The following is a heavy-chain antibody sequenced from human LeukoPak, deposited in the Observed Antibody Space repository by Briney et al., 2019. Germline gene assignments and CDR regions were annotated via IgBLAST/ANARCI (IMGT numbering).Heavy chain of an antibody. CDR3: ARHGSSFTGGYATPFDY. J-gene: IGHJ4*02. CDR1: GGSINSYY. V-gene: IGHV4-59*08. CDR2: IYYSGST. D-gene: IGHD5-12*01. Sequence: SETLSLPCPVSGGSINSYYWSWIRQPPGKGLEWIGYIYYSGSTNYNPSLKSRVTISVDTSKNQFSLKLSSVTAADTAVYYCARHGSSFTGGYATPFDYWGQGTLVTVSS.